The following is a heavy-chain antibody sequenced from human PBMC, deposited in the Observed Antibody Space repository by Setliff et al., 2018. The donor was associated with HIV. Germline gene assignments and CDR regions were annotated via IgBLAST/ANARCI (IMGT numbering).Heavy chain of an antibody. CDR1: GGSISSGSYY. CDR2: IYTSGST. Sequence: ASETLSLTCTVSGGSISSGSYYWSWIRQPAGKGLEWIGRIYTSGSTNYNPSLKSRVTISLDTSKNQFSLKLSSVTAADTAVYYCAREVFSGWRIFDIRGHGTMVTVS. CDR3: AREVFSGWRIFDI. J-gene: IGHJ3*02. D-gene: IGHD6-19*01. V-gene: IGHV4-61*02.